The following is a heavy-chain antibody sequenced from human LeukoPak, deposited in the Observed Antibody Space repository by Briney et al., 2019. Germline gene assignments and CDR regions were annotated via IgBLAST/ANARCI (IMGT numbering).Heavy chain of an antibody. CDR2: IYHSGST. Sequence: PSETLSLTCTVSGGSISSYYWGWIRQPPGKGLEWIGSIYHSGSTYYNPSLKSRVTISVDTSKNQFSLKLSSVTAADTAVYYCASHGEYYYGSGSYSHWGQGTLVTVSS. CDR3: ASHGEYYYGSGSYSH. CDR1: GGSISSYY. D-gene: IGHD3-10*01. J-gene: IGHJ4*02. V-gene: IGHV4-38-2*02.